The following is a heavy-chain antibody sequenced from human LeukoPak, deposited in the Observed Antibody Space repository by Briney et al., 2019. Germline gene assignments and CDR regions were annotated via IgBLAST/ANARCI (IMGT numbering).Heavy chain of an antibody. CDR1: RFTVSSSNY. D-gene: IGHD3-22*01. V-gene: IGHV3-53*01. J-gene: IGHJ4*02. CDR2: IYSGGTT. Sequence: PGGSLRLSCAASRFTVSSSNYMTWVRQAPGKGLEWVSVIYSGGTTYYADSVKGRFTISRDNSKNTLYLQMNSLRAEDTAVYYCAKGRYYYDSSGYSSPFDYWGQGTLVTVSS. CDR3: AKGRYYYDSSGYSSPFDY.